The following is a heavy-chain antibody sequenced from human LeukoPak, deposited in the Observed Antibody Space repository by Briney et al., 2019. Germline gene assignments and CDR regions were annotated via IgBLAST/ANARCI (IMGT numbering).Heavy chain of an antibody. CDR1: GFTFSSYA. Sequence: QAGGSLRLSCAASGFTFSSYAMSWVRQAPGKGLEWVSAISGSGGSTYYADSVKGRFTISRDNSKNTRYLQMNSLRAEDTAVYYCAKSSGSYQYYFDYWGQGTLVTVSS. D-gene: IGHD1-26*01. CDR2: ISGSGGST. V-gene: IGHV3-23*01. J-gene: IGHJ4*02. CDR3: AKSSGSYQYYFDY.